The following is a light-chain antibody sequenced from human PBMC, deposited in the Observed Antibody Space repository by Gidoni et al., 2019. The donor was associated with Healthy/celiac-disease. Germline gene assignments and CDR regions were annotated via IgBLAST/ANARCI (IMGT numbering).Light chain of an antibody. Sequence: DIVPTLSPLSLPVTPGESASISCRSSQSLLHSNGYNYLDWYLQKPGQSPQLLIYLGSNRASGVPDRFSGSGSGTDFTLKISRVEAEDVGIYYCMQAQQTPPTFGQGTKVEIK. CDR3: MQAQQTPPT. CDR1: QSLLHSNGYNY. V-gene: IGKV2-28*01. CDR2: LGS. J-gene: IGKJ1*01.